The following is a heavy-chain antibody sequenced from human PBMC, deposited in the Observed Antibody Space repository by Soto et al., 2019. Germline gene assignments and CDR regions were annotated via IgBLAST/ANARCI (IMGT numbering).Heavy chain of an antibody. D-gene: IGHD2-2*01. CDR3: ARVFCISTSCYDWYYYYGMDV. CDR2: ISRSGSTI. J-gene: IGHJ6*02. V-gene: IGHV3-11*01. CDR1: GFTFSDYY. Sequence: QVQLVESGGGLVKPGGSLRLSCAASGFTFSDYYMSWIRQAPGKGLEWVSYISRSGSTIYNADSVKGRFTISRDNAKKTLYRQMNSLGAEDTAVYYCARVFCISTSCYDWYYYYGMDVWGQGTTVTVSS.